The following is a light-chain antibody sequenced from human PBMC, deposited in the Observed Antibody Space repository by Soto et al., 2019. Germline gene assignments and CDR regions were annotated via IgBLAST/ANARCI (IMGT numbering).Light chain of an antibody. CDR3: QQYGSSPRT. CDR1: QSVSSS. Sequence: EIVVTQSPDTLSVSPGERATLSCRARQSVSSSLAWYQQKPGQAPRLLIYGAFSRATGIPDRFSGSGSGTDFTLTISRLEPEDFAVYYCQQYGSSPRTFGQGTKLEIK. CDR2: GAF. V-gene: IGKV3-20*01. J-gene: IGKJ2*01.